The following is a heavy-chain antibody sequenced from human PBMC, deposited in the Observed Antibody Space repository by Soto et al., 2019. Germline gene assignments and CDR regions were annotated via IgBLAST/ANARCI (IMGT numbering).Heavy chain of an antibody. CDR2: IYYTGST. CDR3: ARNDFYYFLSGFSPTGMDV. D-gene: IGHD3-3*01. CDR1: GGSISRSTSF. V-gene: IGHV4-39*02. Sequence: SETLSLTCTVSGGSISRSTSFWGWVRQPPGKGLDWIGSIYYTGSTYYNPSLKSRVTFSVDTSKNHFSLNLSSVTVADTAFYYCARNDFYYFLSGFSPTGMDVPGPGTTVTVSS. J-gene: IGHJ6*02.